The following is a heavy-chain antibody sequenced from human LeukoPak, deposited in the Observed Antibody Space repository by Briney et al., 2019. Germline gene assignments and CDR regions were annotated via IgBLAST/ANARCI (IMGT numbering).Heavy chain of an antibody. V-gene: IGHV3-33*01. J-gene: IGHJ6*02. CDR3: ARGGHCSTTSCSNYDGMDV. CDR2: TWYDGSNK. Sequence: GRSLRLSCAASGFIFSSYGMHWVRQAPGKGLERVAATWYDGSNKYYADSVKGRFTFSRDNSKNTLYLQMNSLRAEDTAVYFCARGGHCSTTSCSNYDGMDVWGQGTTLTVSS. CDR1: GFIFSSYG. D-gene: IGHD2-2*01.